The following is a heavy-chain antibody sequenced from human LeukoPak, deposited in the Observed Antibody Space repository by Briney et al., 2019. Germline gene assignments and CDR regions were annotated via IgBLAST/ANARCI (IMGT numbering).Heavy chain of an antibody. CDR1: GFTFSSYE. CDR2: LSGSGRTM. Sequence: GGSLRLSCAASGFTFSSYEMNWVRQAPGEGLEWVSYLSGSGRTMYYADSVKGRFTISRDNAKKSLYLQMNSLRAEDTAVYYCARGQETLEAFDIWGQGTMVTVSS. J-gene: IGHJ3*02. CDR3: ARGQETLEAFDI. V-gene: IGHV3-48*03. D-gene: IGHD3-3*01.